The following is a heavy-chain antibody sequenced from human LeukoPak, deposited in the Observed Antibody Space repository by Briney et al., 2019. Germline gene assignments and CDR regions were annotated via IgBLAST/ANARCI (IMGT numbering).Heavy chain of an antibody. CDR2: INHNGST. Sequence: SETLSLTCAVYGGSFSGYYWSWIRQPPGKGLEWIGEINHNGSTNYNPSLKSRVTISVDTSKNQFSLKLSSVTAADTAVYYCARGRLGILLYWGQGTLVTVSS. D-gene: IGHD7-27*01. J-gene: IGHJ4*02. CDR1: GGSFSGYY. V-gene: IGHV4-34*01. CDR3: ARGRLGILLY.